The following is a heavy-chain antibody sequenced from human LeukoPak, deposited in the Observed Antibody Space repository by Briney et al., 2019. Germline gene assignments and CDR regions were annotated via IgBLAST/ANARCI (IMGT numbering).Heavy chain of an antibody. D-gene: IGHD3-10*01. CDR1: GGSFSGYY. CDR2: INHSGST. CDR3: ARDRDEYYYGSGYYYYMDV. Sequence: SETLSLTCTVYGGSFSGYYWSWIRQPPGKGLEWIGEINHSGSTNYNPSLKSRVTISVDTSKNQFSLKLSSVTAADTAVYYCARDRDEYYYGSGYYYYMDVWGKGTTVTVSS. J-gene: IGHJ6*03. V-gene: IGHV4-34*01.